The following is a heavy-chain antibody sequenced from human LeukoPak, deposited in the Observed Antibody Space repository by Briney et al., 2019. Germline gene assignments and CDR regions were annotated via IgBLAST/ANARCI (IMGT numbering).Heavy chain of an antibody. CDR2: IRHDGSDK. Sequence: GGSLRLSCAASGFNFRSYGMYWVRQVPGKGLEWVAFIRHDGSDKYYADSVKGRFTITRDNSDETLYLQMSSLRVDDTAVYYCAKLGRVSVALYHFDYWGQGALVTVSS. CDR1: GFNFRSYG. D-gene: IGHD6-19*01. J-gene: IGHJ4*02. V-gene: IGHV3-30*02. CDR3: AKLGRVSVALYHFDY.